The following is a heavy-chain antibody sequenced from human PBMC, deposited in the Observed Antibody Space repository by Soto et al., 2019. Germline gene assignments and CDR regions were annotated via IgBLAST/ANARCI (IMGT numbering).Heavy chain of an antibody. Sequence: GSLRLSCAASGFTFSSYDMHWVRQATGKGLEWVSAIGTAGDTYYPGSVKGRFTISRENAKNSLYLQMNSLRAEDTAVYYCARGPESGVCFWLDPWGQGTLVTVSS. CDR1: GFTFSSYD. J-gene: IGHJ5*02. D-gene: IGHD2-8*01. CDR2: IGTAGDT. V-gene: IGHV3-13*01. CDR3: ARGPESGVCFWLDP.